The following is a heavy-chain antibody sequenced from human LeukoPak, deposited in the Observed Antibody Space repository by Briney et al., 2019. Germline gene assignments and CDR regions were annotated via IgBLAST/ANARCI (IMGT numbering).Heavy chain of an antibody. CDR2: ISSSGSTI. D-gene: IGHD3-10*01. CDR1: GFTFSSYE. V-gene: IGHV3-48*03. J-gene: IGHJ6*04. Sequence: GGSLRLSCAASGFTFSSYEMNWVRQAPGKGLEWVSYISSSGSTIYYADSVKGRFTISRDNAKNSLYLQMNSLRAEDTAVYYCGRDWVTMVGGDFYGRDVGEKGPTVTVPS. CDR3: GRDWVTMVGGDFYGRDV.